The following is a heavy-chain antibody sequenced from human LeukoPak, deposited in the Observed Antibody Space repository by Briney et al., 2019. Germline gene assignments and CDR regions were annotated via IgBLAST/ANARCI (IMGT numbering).Heavy chain of an antibody. J-gene: IGHJ6*02. CDR3: ARGPHLTLPGYYYGMDV. V-gene: IGHV3-74*01. Sequence: PGGSLRLSCAASGFTFSSYWTHWVRQAPGKGLVWVSRINSDGSSTSYADSVKGRFTISRDNAKNTLYLQMNSLRAEDTAVYYCARGPHLTLPGYYYGMDVWGQGTTVTVSS. CDR1: GFTFSSYW. CDR2: INSDGSST.